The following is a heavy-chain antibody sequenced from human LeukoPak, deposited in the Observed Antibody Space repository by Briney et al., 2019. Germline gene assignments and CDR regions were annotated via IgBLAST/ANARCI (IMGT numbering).Heavy chain of an antibody. V-gene: IGHV5-51*01. D-gene: IGHD6-13*01. CDR3: ATQDAAGIANP. J-gene: IGHJ5*02. CDR2: ISPVDSDT. Sequence: GESLQISCKGSGYSFTSYWIGWVRQMPGKGLEWMGIISPVDSDTRYSPSFQGQVTISADKSISTAYLQWSSLKASDTAMYYCATQDAAGIANPWGQGTLVTVSS. CDR1: GYSFTSYW.